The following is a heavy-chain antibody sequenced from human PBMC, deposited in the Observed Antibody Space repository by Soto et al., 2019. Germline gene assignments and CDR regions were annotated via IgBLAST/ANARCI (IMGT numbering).Heavy chain of an antibody. D-gene: IGHD2-15*01. Sequence: LVESGGGLVQSGGSLRLSCAASGFPFDNYWMHWVRQVPGKGLLWVSHIQNDASLTTYADSVKGRFTISRDNAKNTLYLQMNGLRVEDTAVYFCVRGQRGGFDLWGQGTMVTISS. CDR2: IQNDASLT. CDR1: GFPFDNYW. CDR3: VRGQRGGFDL. V-gene: IGHV3-74*01. J-gene: IGHJ3*01.